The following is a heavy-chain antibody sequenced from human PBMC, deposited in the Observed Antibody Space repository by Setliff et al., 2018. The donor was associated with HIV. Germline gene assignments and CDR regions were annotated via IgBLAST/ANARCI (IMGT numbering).Heavy chain of an antibody. Sequence: SETLSLTCAVYGGSFNGYYWSWIRQPPGKGLEWIGEINHSGSTNYNPPLKSRVTMSVDKSKNQFSLRLSSVTAADTAVYYCARARRAGSGPKYFQHWGQGTLVTVFS. CDR2: INHSGST. V-gene: IGHV4-34*01. CDR1: GGSFNGYY. CDR3: ARARRAGSGPKYFQH. J-gene: IGHJ1*01. D-gene: IGHD2-15*01.